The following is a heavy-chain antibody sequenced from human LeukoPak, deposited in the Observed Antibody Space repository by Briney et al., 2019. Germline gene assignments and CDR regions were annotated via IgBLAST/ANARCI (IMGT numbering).Heavy chain of an antibody. J-gene: IGHJ6*02. Sequence: SVKVSCKASGYTFTSYGISWVRQAPGQGLEWMGWIIPIFGIANYAQKFQGRVTITADKSTSTAYMELSSLRSEDTAVYYCARCPPGGSGSYTLCYGMDVWGQGTTVTVSS. CDR2: IIPIFGIA. V-gene: IGHV1-69*10. CDR3: ARCPPGGSGSYTLCYGMDV. D-gene: IGHD3-10*01. CDR1: GYTFTSYG.